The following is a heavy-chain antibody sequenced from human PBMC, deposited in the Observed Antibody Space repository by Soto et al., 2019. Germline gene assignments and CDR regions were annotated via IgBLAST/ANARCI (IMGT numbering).Heavy chain of an antibody. CDR2: IIPIFGTA. J-gene: IGHJ5*02. Sequence: ASVKVSCKASGGTFSSYAISWVRQAPGQGLEWMGGIIPIFGTANYAQKFQGRVTITADESTSTAYLELSSLRSEDTAVYYCASGGNNNWFDPWGQGTLVTVSS. V-gene: IGHV1-69*13. CDR3: ASGGNNNWFDP. D-gene: IGHD2-15*01. CDR1: GGTFSSYA.